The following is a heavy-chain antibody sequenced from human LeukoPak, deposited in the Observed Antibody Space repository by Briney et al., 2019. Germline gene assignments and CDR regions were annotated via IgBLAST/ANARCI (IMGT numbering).Heavy chain of an antibody. CDR1: GYTFTGYY. V-gene: IGHV1-2*02. D-gene: IGHD6-13*01. CDR2: INPNSGGT. CDR3: ARDAERIAAAGPGI. Sequence: GASVKVSCKASGYTFTGYYMHWVRQAPGQGLEWMGWINPNSGGTNYAQKFQGRVTMTRDTSISTAYMELSRLRSDDTAVYYCARDAERIAAAGPGIWGQGTLVTVSS. J-gene: IGHJ4*02.